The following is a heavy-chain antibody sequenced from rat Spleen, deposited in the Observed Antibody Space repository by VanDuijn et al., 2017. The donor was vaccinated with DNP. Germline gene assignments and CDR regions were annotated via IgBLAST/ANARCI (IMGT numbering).Heavy chain of an antibody. Sequence: EVKLVESGGGLVQPGRSLKVSCAASGFNFNDHWMGWVRQAPGKGLEWIGEINKDGSTINYTPSLKDKFTISRDNVQNTLYLQMSKLGSEDTAIYSCARGRLYPHYAMDAWGQGTSVTVSS. CDR1: GFNFNDHW. V-gene: IGHV4-2*01. CDR3: ARGRLYPHYAMDA. D-gene: IGHD1-2*01. CDR2: INKDGSTI. J-gene: IGHJ4*01.